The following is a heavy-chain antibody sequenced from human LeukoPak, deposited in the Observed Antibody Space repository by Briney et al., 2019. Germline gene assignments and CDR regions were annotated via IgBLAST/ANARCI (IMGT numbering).Heavy chain of an antibody. CDR1: GFTSSSYE. CDR3: ARDSRYNTHYYYGMDV. Sequence: GGSLRLSPAASGFTSSSYEMKCVRQAPGKGLGRVSYVSKSGDSIYYADSVKGRFTISRDNAKNSLYLQMNSLRAEDTAVYYCARDSRYNTHYYYGMDVWGQGTTVTVSS. CDR2: VSKSGDSI. D-gene: IGHD3-3*01. V-gene: IGHV3-48*03. J-gene: IGHJ6*02.